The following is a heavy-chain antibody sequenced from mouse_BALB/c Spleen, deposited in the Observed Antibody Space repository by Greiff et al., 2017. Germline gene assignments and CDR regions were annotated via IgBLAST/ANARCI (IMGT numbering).Heavy chain of an antibody. Sequence: EVQLQESGPGLVKPSQSLSLTCSVTGYSITSGYYWNWIRQFPGNKLEWMGYISYDGSNNYNPSLKNRISITRDTSKNQFFLKLNSVTTEDTATYYCAPGDWYFDVWGAGTTVTVSS. CDR2: ISYDGSN. J-gene: IGHJ1*01. CDR1: GYSITSGYY. CDR3: APGDWYFDV. V-gene: IGHV3-6*02.